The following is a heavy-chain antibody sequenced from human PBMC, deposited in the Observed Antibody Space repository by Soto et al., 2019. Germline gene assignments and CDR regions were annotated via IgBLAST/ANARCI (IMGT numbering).Heavy chain of an antibody. D-gene: IGHD6-19*01. CDR3: ARGLITGSHYSGGWYYFDS. CDR1: GASFSGYI. Sequence: QVQLQQSGAGLLKPSETLSLTCAVYGASFSGYIWTWIRQTPGKGLQWRGQINHSGSASYNPSLKSRVTISGHTSNSQFSLELSSVTAADTAVYYCARGLITGSHYSGGWYYFDSWGQGTQVTVSS. J-gene: IGHJ4*02. CDR2: INHSGSA. V-gene: IGHV4-34*01.